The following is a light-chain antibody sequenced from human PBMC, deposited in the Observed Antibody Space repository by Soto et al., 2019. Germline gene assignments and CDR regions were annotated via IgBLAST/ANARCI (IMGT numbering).Light chain of an antibody. J-gene: IGKJ1*01. Sequence: IVLTQSPGTLSLSPGERATPSCRASESVSSSYLAWYLQKPGQAPRLLIYRTSNRATGIPDRFSGSGSGTDFTLTISRLEPEDFAVYWCQQYDSSPRTFGQGTKVDIK. CDR2: RTS. CDR3: QQYDSSPRT. V-gene: IGKV3-20*01. CDR1: ESVSSSY.